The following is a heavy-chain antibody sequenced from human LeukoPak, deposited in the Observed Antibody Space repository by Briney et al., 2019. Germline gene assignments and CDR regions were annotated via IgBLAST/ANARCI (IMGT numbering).Heavy chain of an antibody. J-gene: IGHJ4*02. V-gene: IGHV3-7*01. D-gene: IGHD6-6*01. CDR3: ARETLAARRGEIDY. CDR1: GFTFSSYW. CDR2: IKQDGSEK. Sequence: GGSLRLSCAASGFTFSSYWMNWVRQAPGKGLEWVANIKQDGSEKYYVDSVKGRFTISRDNAKSSLYLQMNSLRAEDTAVYYCARETLAARRGEIDYWGQGTLVTVSP.